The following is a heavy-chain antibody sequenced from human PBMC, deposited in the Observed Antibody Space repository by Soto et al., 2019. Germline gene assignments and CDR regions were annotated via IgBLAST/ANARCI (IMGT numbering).Heavy chain of an antibody. D-gene: IGHD4-17*01. CDR2: IYYSGST. V-gene: IGHV4-59*08. Sequence: SETLSLTCTVSGGSISSYYWSWIRQPPGKGLEWIGYIYYSGSTNYNPSLKSRVTISVDTSKNQFSPKLSSVTAADTAVYYCARLSPVTTTLNFDYWGQGTLVTAPQ. J-gene: IGHJ4*02. CDR3: ARLSPVTTTLNFDY. CDR1: GGSISSYY.